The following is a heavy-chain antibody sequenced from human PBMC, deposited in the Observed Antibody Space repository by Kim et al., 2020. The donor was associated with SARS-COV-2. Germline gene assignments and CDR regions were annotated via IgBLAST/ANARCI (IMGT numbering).Heavy chain of an antibody. CDR3: ARLVYGDYVEYYFDY. Sequence: SETLSLTCTVSGGSISSSSYYWGWIRQPPGKGLEWIGIIYYSGSTYYNPSLKSRVTISVDTSKNQFSLKLSSVTAADTAVYYCARLVYGDYVEYYFDYWGQGTLVTVSS. D-gene: IGHD4-17*01. CDR2: IYYSGST. CDR1: GGSISSSSYY. V-gene: IGHV4-39*01. J-gene: IGHJ4*02.